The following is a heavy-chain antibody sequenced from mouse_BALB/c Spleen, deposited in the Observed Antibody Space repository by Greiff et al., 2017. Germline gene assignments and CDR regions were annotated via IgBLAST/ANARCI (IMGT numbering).Heavy chain of an antibody. CDR2: IWSGGST. J-gene: IGHJ1*01. Sequence: VKLVESGPGLVQPSQSLSITCTVSGFSLTSYGVHWVRQSPGKGLEWLGVIWSGGSTDYNAAFISRLSISKDNSKSQVFFKMNSLQADDTAIYYCASELGRWYFDVWGAGTTVTVSS. D-gene: IGHD4-1*01. CDR3: ASELGRWYFDV. CDR1: GFSLTSYG. V-gene: IGHV2-4-1*01.